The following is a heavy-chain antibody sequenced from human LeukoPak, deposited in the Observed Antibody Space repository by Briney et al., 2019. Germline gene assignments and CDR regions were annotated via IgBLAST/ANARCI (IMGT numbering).Heavy chain of an antibody. CDR1: GYSISSGYY. CDR2: IYHSGST. Sequence: KSSETLSLTCAVSGYSISSGYYWGWIRQPPGKGLEWIGSIYHSGSTYYNPSLKSRVTIPVDTSKNQFSLKLSSVTAADTAVYYCAKDIIAAGPFDYWGQGTLVTVSS. D-gene: IGHD6-25*01. CDR3: AKDIIAAGPFDY. V-gene: IGHV4-38-2*02. J-gene: IGHJ4*02.